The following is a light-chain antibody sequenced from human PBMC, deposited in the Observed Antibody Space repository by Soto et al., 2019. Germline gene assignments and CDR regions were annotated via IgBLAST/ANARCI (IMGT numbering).Light chain of an antibody. CDR2: TNN. V-gene: IGLV1-44*01. Sequence: QSVLTQPPSASGTPGQRVTISCSGSRPNIGSNSVNWYQHLPGTAPKLLIYTNNQRPSGVPDRFSGSKSGTSASLAISGLRSEDEAYYYCAAWDDSLNGVFGTGTKLTVL. CDR3: AAWDDSLNGV. CDR1: RPNIGSNS. J-gene: IGLJ1*01.